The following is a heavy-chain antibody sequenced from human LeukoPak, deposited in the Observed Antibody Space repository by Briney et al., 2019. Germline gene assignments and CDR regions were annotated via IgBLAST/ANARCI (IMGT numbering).Heavy chain of an antibody. CDR2: ISSSGSTI. CDR3: AKTTYDSSGNDY. J-gene: IGHJ4*02. D-gene: IGHD3-22*01. CDR1: GFTFSDYY. V-gene: IGHV3-11*04. Sequence: GGSLRLSCAASGFTFSDYYMSWIRQAPGKWLEWVSYISSSGSTIYYADSVKGRFTISRDNAKNSLYLQMNSLRAEDTAVYYCAKTTYDSSGNDYWGQGTRSPSPQ.